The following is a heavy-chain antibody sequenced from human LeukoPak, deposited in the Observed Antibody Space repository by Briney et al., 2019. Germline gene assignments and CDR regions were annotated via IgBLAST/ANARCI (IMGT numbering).Heavy chain of an antibody. V-gene: IGHV4-4*07. CDR1: GGSISSYY. Sequence: SETLSLTCTVSGGSISSYYWSWIRLPAGKGLEWIGRFYTSGNTNYNPSLKGRVTMSVDTSKNQFSLKLSSVTAADTAVYYCARDEGTNWYFDLWGRGTLVTVSS. CDR3: ARDEGTNWYFDL. D-gene: IGHD3/OR15-3a*01. CDR2: FYTSGNT. J-gene: IGHJ2*01.